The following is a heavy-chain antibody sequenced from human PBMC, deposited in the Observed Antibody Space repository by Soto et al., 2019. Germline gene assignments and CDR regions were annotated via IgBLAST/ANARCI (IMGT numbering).Heavy chain of an antibody. V-gene: IGHV2-5*02. CDR2: IYWDDDK. CDR1: GFSLSTSGVG. CDR3: AHGASSMTRCDPWGGIAARPGLCSSGWFDS. J-gene: IGHJ5*01. Sequence: SGPTLVNPTQTLTLTCTFSGFSLSTSGVGAGWIRQPPGKALEWLALIYWDDDKRYSPSLKRGLTITKYTSKNQVVLTMTNMDPFDTPTYYCAHGASSMTRCDPWGGIAARPGLCSSGWFDSWGQGTLVTVST. D-gene: IGHD6-6*01.